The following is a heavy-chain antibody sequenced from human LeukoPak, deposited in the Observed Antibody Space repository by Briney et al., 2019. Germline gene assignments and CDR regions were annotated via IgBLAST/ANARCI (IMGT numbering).Heavy chain of an antibody. D-gene: IGHD2-2*01. J-gene: IGHJ3*02. CDR2: KYYSGSA. V-gene: IGHV4-31*03. CDR1: GVSVSDGRYY. Sequence: SQTLSLTCNVSGVSVSDGRYYWTWIRQHPGKGLEWIGYKYYSGSAKYNPSLKSRLTISIDTSKNQISLQLSSVTAADTATYYGATPYCSGISCLDVFNMWGQGTRVTVSS. CDR3: ATPYCSGISCLDVFNM.